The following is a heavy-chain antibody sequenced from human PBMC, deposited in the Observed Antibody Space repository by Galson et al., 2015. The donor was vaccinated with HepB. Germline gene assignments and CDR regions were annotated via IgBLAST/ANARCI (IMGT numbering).Heavy chain of an antibody. D-gene: IGHD4-11*01. CDR1: GYTFTSYG. V-gene: IGHV1-18*01. CDR2: ISAYNGNT. CDR3: ARVCTVTKYNWFDP. J-gene: IGHJ5*02. Sequence: SVKVSCKASGYTFTSYGISRVRQAPGQGLEWMGWISAYNGNTSYAQKFQGRVTTTRDTSTSTVYMELSSLRSEDTAVYYCARVCTVTKYNWFDPWGQGTLVTVSS.